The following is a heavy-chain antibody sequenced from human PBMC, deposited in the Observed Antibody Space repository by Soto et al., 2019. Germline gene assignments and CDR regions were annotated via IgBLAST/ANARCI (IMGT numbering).Heavy chain of an antibody. D-gene: IGHD3-3*01. CDR1: GYTFKDYD. CDR3: ARRMTWSLWCFDL. CDR2: MNPNSGNT. Sequence: QVQLLQSGAEVKKPGTSVRVSCRASGYTFKDYDINWVRRAPGQGLEWMGWMNPNSGNTASARKFHDRITMTRSVSARTAFMELSSLTPEDTAVYSCARRMTWSLWCFDLWGSGTQVTVSS. J-gene: IGHJ2*01. V-gene: IGHV1-8*01.